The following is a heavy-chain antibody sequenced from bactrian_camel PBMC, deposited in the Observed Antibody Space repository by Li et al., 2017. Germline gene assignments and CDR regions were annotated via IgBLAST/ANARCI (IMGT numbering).Heavy chain of an antibody. CDR1: GVIYRTNC. D-gene: IGHD6*01. CDR3: AAAIPSDRFAVRAGPLSAIQYTH. CDR2: IDSDLDL. Sequence: VQLVESGGGLVQPGGSLRLSCAASGVIYRTNCMGWFRQAPGKEREGVAAIDSDLDLSYADSVKGRFTIPKDVGKNKLYLQMNSLKPEDSAVYYCAAAIPSDRFAVRAGPLSAIQYTHWGQGTQVTVS. V-gene: IGHV3S53*01. J-gene: IGHJ4*01.